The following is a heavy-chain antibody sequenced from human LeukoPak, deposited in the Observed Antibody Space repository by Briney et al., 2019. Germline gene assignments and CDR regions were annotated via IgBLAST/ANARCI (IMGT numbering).Heavy chain of an antibody. D-gene: IGHD2-2*01. Sequence: PGGSLRLSCAASGFTFSDYYMSWIRQAPGKGLEWVSYISSSSSYTNYADSVKGRFTISRDNAKNSLYLQMNSLRDEDTSVYYCARGGYCSSSNCFANAFDIWGQGTMVTVSS. J-gene: IGHJ3*02. CDR2: ISSSSSYT. V-gene: IGHV3-11*06. CDR1: GFTFSDYY. CDR3: ARGGYCSSSNCFANAFDI.